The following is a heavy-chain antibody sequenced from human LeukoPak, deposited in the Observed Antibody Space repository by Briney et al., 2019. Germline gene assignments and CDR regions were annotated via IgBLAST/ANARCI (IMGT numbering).Heavy chain of an antibody. Sequence: PSETLSLTCTVSGGSISSSSYYWGWIRQPPGKGLEWIGSIYYSGSTYYNPSLKSRVTISVDTSKNQFSLKLSSVTAADTAVYYCARGTGQLWGQGTLVTVSS. D-gene: IGHD1-1*01. CDR1: GGSISSSSYY. CDR2: IYYSGST. J-gene: IGHJ4*02. V-gene: IGHV4-39*07. CDR3: ARGTGQL.